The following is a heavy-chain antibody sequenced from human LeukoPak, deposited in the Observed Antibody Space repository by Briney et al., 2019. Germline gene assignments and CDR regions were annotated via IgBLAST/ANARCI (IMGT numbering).Heavy chain of an antibody. CDR2: ISPRGEIK. Sequence: GESLRLSCAASGITFSAYSMNWIRQAPGKGLEWVSGISPRGEIKYYADSVKGRFTISRDNSKNTVYLQMDSLRFEDAAVYYCAQDLAWIRFDNWGQGTLVTVSS. CDR3: AQDLAWIRFDN. CDR1: GITFSAYS. D-gene: IGHD5-12*01. V-gene: IGHV3-23*01. J-gene: IGHJ4*02.